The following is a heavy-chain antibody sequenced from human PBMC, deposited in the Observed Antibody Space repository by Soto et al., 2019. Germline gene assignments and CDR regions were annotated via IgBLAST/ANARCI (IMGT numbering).Heavy chain of an antibody. D-gene: IGHD5-12*01. Sequence: LRLSCAASEFTFSSYAMSWVRQAPGKGLEWVSAISGSGGSTYYADSVKGRFTISRDNSKNTLYLQMNSLRAEDTAVYYCAMRGYSGYLDSWGQGTLVTVSS. V-gene: IGHV3-23*01. J-gene: IGHJ4*02. CDR3: AMRGYSGYLDS. CDR2: ISGSGGST. CDR1: EFTFSSYA.